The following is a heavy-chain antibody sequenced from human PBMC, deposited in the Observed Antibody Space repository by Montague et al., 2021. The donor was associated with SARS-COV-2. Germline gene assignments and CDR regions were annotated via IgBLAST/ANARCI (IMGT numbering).Heavy chain of an antibody. CDR3: AKGYYYDTSGYLHPLDY. V-gene: IGHV3-23*01. CDR2: ITGSGGST. J-gene: IGHJ4*02. CDR1: GFTFRSYG. Sequence: SLRLSCAASGFTFRSYGMSWVRQAPGKGLEWVSGITGSGGSTYYADSVKGRFTISRDTSKNTLYLQMNSLRAEDTAVYYCAKGYYYDTSGYLHPLDYWGQGTLVTVSS. D-gene: IGHD3-22*01.